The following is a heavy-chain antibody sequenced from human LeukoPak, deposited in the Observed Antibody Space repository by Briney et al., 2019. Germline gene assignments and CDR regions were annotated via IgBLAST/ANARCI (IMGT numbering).Heavy chain of an antibody. V-gene: IGHV3-48*04. CDR3: AGEHPGSDAFDI. CDR2: IDSSSGAI. CDR1: GFAFSSNS. Sequence: GGSLRLSCAATGFAFSSNSMNWVRQAPGKGLEWISYIDSSSGAIYYADSVKGRFPVSRDNAKNSLYLQMNSLRVEDTAVYYCAGEHPGSDAFDIWGQGTTVTVSS. J-gene: IGHJ3*02.